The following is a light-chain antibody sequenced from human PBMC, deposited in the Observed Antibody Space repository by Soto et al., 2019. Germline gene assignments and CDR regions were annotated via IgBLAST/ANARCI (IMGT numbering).Light chain of an antibody. Sequence: DIQMTQSPSTLSASVGDRVTITCRASQSISSWLAWYQQKPGKAPKLLIYKASSLESGVPSRFSGSGSGTEFTLTISMLQPDVFATYYCQQYNSYSTFGQGTKVEIK. CDR2: KAS. CDR1: QSISSW. V-gene: IGKV1-5*03. J-gene: IGKJ1*01. CDR3: QQYNSYST.